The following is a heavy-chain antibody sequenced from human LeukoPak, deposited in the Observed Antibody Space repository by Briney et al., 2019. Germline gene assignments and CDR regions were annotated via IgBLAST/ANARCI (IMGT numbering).Heavy chain of an antibody. CDR3: TPTTTYYFDY. D-gene: IGHD4-11*01. CDR1: GFIFSSYW. CDR2: ISYDGSNK. J-gene: IGHJ4*02. Sequence: GGSLRLSCAASGFIFSSYWVTWVRQAPGKGLEWVAVISYDGSNKYYADSVKGRFTISRDNSKNTLYLQMNSLRAEDTAVYYCTPTTTYYFDYWGQGTLVTVSS. V-gene: IGHV3-30*03.